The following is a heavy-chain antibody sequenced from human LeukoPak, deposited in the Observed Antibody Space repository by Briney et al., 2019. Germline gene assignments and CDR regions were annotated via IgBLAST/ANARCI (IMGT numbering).Heavy chain of an antibody. CDR3: ARLPGDYYDRSGYLKGDY. Sequence: GGSLRLSHAASGLTFSIHGMHWARQAPGKRLEWVSFTPYDGSNKYYAHSVKGRLTISRVKSTNTLYLQMNSQGAEDTAVYYCARLPGDYYDRSGYLKGDYWGQGTLAIVS. CDR1: GLTFSIHG. V-gene: IGHV3-30*02. D-gene: IGHD3-22*01. J-gene: IGHJ4*02. CDR2: TPYDGSNK.